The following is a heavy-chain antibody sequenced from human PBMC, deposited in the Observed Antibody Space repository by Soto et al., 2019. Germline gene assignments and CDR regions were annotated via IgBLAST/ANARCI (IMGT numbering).Heavy chain of an antibody. CDR3: AIQDCTNDVCLEAAVTVGGALEY. D-gene: IGHD2-8*01. CDR1: GFTFSKYW. J-gene: IGHJ4*02. V-gene: IGHV3-74*01. Sequence: EVQLVESGGGLVQPGKALRLSCAASGFTFSKYWMHWVRQVPGKGPVWVSYISGDGTTTDYADSVKGRFTISRDNAKNTLYLQMDSLGVEDTAVYYCAIQDCTNDVCLEAAVTVGGALEYWGQGAQVTVTS. CDR2: ISGDGTTT.